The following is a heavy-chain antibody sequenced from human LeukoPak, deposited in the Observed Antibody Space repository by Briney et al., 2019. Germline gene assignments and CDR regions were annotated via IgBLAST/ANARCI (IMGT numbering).Heavy chain of an antibody. J-gene: IGHJ4*02. Sequence: QYYAESVKGRFTISRDNSKNTLYLQMNSLRAEDTAVYYCARALRRRYFDWLLGFDYWGQGTLVTVSS. D-gene: IGHD3-9*01. CDR2: Q. CDR3: ARALRRRYFDWLLGFDY. V-gene: IGHV3-30*07.